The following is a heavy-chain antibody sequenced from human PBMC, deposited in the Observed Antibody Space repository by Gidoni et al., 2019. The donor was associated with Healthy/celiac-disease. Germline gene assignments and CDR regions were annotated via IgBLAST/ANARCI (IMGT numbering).Heavy chain of an antibody. J-gene: IGHJ4*02. V-gene: IGHV4-34*01. Sequence: QVQLQQWGAGLLKPSETLSLTCAVYGGSFSGYYWSWIRQPPGKGLEWIGEINHSGRPNSNPSLKSRVTISVDTSKNQFSLKLSSVTAADTAVYYCARGEGYYDFWSGYYRDQFFDYWGQGTLVTVSS. CDR3: ARGEGYYDFWSGYYRDQFFDY. CDR1: GGSFSGYY. D-gene: IGHD3-3*01. CDR2: INHSGRP.